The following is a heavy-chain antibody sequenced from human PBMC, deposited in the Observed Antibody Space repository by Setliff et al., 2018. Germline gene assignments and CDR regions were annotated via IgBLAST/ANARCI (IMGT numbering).Heavy chain of an antibody. D-gene: IGHD2-8*02. J-gene: IGHJ4*02. V-gene: IGHV4-59*12. CDR3: TVYNTGSSKDHY. CDR1: GGSIRSYY. Sequence: PSETLSLTCTVSGGSIRSYYWSWIRQPPGKGLEWIGYIYYRGSTNYNPSLKSRVTISVDTSKNQFSLKLSSVTAADTALYYCTVYNTGSSKDHYWGQGTPVTVSS. CDR2: IYYRGST.